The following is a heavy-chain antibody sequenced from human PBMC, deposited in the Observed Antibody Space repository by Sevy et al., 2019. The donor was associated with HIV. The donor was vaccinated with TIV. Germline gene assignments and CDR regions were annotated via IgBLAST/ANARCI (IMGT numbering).Heavy chain of an antibody. D-gene: IGHD4-17*01. J-gene: IGHJ4*02. Sequence: GGSLRLSCTASGFTFGEYSMSWFRQAPGKGLEWVSFIRSEVYVGTKEYAESVKGPFTISTDDSKSIAYLPMSSLKTEDTALYYCTRGRRVYADYGVDYWGQGTLVTVSS. CDR3: TRGRRVYADYGVDY. CDR2: IRSEVYVGTK. V-gene: IGHV3-49*03. CDR1: GFTFGEYS.